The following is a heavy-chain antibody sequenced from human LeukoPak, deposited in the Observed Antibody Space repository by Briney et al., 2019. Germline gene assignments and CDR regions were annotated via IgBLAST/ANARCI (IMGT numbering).Heavy chain of an antibody. CDR3: ARDQLAYSGYDTLFDY. CDR2: IPYDGSNK. Sequence: PGRSLRLSCAASGFTFNSYAIHWVRQAPGKGLEWVAVIPYDGSNKYYAESVKGRFTISRDNSKNTLYLQLNSLRPDDTAVYYCARDQLAYSGYDTLFDYWGQGTLVTVSS. CDR1: GFTFNSYA. D-gene: IGHD5-12*01. V-gene: IGHV3-30*04. J-gene: IGHJ4*02.